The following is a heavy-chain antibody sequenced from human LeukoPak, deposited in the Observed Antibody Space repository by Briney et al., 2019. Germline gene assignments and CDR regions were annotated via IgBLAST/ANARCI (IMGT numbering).Heavy chain of an antibody. CDR2: ISIDGSNT. V-gene: IGHV3-74*01. Sequence: PGGSLRLSCAASGFTFSSYWMHWVRQAPGKGLVWVSRISIDGSNTSYADSVKGRFTISRDNAKNTLYLQMDSLRGEDTAVYYCARGGRYSASDYWGQGTLVTVSS. D-gene: IGHD1-26*01. CDR3: ARGGRYSASDY. J-gene: IGHJ4*02. CDR1: GFTFSSYW.